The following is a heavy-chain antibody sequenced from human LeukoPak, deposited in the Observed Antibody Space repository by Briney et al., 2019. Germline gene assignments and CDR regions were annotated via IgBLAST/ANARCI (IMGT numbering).Heavy chain of an antibody. CDR3: ARAGITIFGVVSDFDY. CDR1: GFNFNDYA. J-gene: IGHJ4*02. V-gene: IGHV3-49*05. CDR2: IRSKTYAGTA. Sequence: KPGRSLRLSCSASGFNFNDYAMSWFRQAPGKGLEWVGFIRSKTYAGTAEYAASVKGRFTISRDDSKSIAYVHMNSLKTEDTAVYYCARAGITIFGVVSDFDYWGQGTLVTVSS. D-gene: IGHD3-3*01.